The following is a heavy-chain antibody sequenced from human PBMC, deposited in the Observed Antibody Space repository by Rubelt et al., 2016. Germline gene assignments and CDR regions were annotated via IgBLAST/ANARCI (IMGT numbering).Heavy chain of an antibody. CDR1: GGSISSYY. CDR2: IYYSGST. CDR3: ARSDPFNYSSSWYYFDY. J-gene: IGHJ4*02. Sequence: QVQLQESGPGLVKPSETLSLTCTVSGGSISSYYWSWIRQPPGKGLEWIGYIYYSGSTNYNPSLKSRFSISVDTSKNQFSLKLGSVTVADTAVYYCARSDPFNYSSSWYYFDYWGQGTLVTVSS. V-gene: IGHV4-59*01. D-gene: IGHD6-13*01.